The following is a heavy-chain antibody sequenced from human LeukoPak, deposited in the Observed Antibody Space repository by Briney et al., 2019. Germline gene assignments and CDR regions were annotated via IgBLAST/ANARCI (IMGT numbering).Heavy chain of an antibody. D-gene: IGHD3-22*01. Sequence: GGSLRLSCTASGFTFGDYAMSWFRQAPGKGLEWVGFIRCKAYGGTTEYAASVKGRFTISRDDSKSIAYLQMNSLKTEDTAVYYCTRAYYYDSSGYYRYWGQGTLVTVSS. CDR2: IRCKAYGGTT. J-gene: IGHJ4*02. CDR3: TRAYYYDSSGYYRY. CDR1: GFTFGDYA. V-gene: IGHV3-49*03.